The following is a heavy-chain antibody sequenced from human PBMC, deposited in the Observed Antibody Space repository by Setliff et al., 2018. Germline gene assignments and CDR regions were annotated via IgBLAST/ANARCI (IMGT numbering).Heavy chain of an antibody. CDR1: GGTFSGYA. CDR2: ITPIFETA. D-gene: IGHD1-1*01. Sequence: ASVKVSCKASGGTFSGYAFSWVRQAPGQGLEWMGGITPIFETAHYAEEFRDRVTITADKSTTTVHMELSSLISEDTAVYFCARDSVTLAQLERRGGWHYYGMDVWGQGTTVTVSS. CDR3: ARDSVTLAQLERRGGWHYYGMDV. J-gene: IGHJ6*02. V-gene: IGHV1-69*06.